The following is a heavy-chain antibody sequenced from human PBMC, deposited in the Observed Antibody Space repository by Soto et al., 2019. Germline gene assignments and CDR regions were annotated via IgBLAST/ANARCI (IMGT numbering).Heavy chain of an antibody. V-gene: IGHV4-31*03. D-gene: IGHD1-26*01. CDR1: GGSISSVGYY. CDR3: ARDQRVGATGHFYYGMDV. CDR2: IYYSGST. J-gene: IGHJ6*02. Sequence: QLQLQESGPGLVKPSQTLSLTCTVSGGSISSVGYYCNCIRQHPGKGLEWIGYIYYSGSTYYNPSLKSRVSISRDTSKNQFSLKLSSVTAADTAVYYCARDQRVGATGHFYYGMDVWGQGTTLTVSS.